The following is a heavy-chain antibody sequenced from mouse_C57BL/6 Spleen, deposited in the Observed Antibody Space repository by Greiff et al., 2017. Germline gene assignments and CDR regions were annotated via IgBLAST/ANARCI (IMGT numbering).Heavy chain of an antibody. CDR3: ASEMITSWFAY. CDR2: INPNNGGT. V-gene: IGHV1-22*01. D-gene: IGHD2-4*01. Sequence: VQLQQSGPELVKPGASVKMSCKASGYTFTDYNMHWVKQSHGKSLEWIGYINPNNGGTSYNQKFKGKATLTVNKSSSTAYMELRSLTSEDSAVYYCASEMITSWFAYWGQGTLVTVSA. CDR1: GYTFTDYN. J-gene: IGHJ3*01.